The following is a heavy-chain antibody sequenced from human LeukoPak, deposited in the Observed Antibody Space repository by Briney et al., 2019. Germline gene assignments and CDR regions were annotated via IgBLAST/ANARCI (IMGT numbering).Heavy chain of an antibody. CDR3: ASVRQQLVNYYYGMDV. CDR2: IWYGGSNK. J-gene: IGHJ6*02. CDR1: GFTFSSYG. D-gene: IGHD6-13*01. Sequence: GRSLRLSCAASGFTFSSYGMHWVRQAPGKGLEWVAVIWYGGSNKYYADSVKGRFTISRDTSKNTLYLQMNSLRAEDTAVYYCASVRQQLVNYYYGMDVWGQGTTVTVSS. V-gene: IGHV3-33*08.